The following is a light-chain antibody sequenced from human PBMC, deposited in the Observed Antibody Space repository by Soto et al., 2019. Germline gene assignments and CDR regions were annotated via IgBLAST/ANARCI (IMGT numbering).Light chain of an antibody. V-gene: IGKV3-20*01. J-gene: IGKJ5*01. CDR2: GAS. CDR3: QQYGSSPATT. CDR1: QSVSSSY. Sequence: IVLTQSPGTLSSCPGERATVSCRPSQSVSSSYLAWYQQKPGQAPRLLSYGASSRATGIPDRFSGSGSGTDFTLTISRLEPVDLAVYYCQQYGSSPATTFGQGTRLEI.